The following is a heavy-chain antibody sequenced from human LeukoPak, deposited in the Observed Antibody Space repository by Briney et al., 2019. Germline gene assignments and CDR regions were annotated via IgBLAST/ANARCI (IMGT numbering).Heavy chain of an antibody. J-gene: IGHJ4*02. Sequence: ASVKVSCKDSGYTFTGYYMHWVRQAPGQGLEWMGWINPNSGGTNYAQKFQGRVTMTRDTSISTAYMELSRLRSDDTAVYYCARDRYSSSWYIRWGQGTLVTVSS. D-gene: IGHD6-13*01. V-gene: IGHV1-2*02. CDR2: INPNSGGT. CDR1: GYTFTGYY. CDR3: ARDRYSSSWYIR.